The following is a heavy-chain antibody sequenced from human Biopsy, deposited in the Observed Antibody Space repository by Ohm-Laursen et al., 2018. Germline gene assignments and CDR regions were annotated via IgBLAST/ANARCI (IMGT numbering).Heavy chain of an antibody. CDR3: ARATNSTGWPYYYFYGMDV. CDR2: IYYSGST. J-gene: IGHJ6*02. CDR1: GGSISSDY. V-gene: IGHV4-59*01. Sequence: GTLSLTCAVSGGSISSDYWSWIRQTPGKGLEWIGYIYYSGSTNYNPSLKSRVTVSVDTSKNQFSLRLNSVTAADTAVYYCARATNSTGWPYYYFYGMDVWGQGTTVTVSS. D-gene: IGHD2/OR15-2a*01.